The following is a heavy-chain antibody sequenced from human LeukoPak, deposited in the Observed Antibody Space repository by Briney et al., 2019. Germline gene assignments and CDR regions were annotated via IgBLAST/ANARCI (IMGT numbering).Heavy chain of an antibody. D-gene: IGHD4-11*01. V-gene: IGHV3-73*01. Sequence: GGSLRLSCAASEFTFSDSAIHWVRQASGRGLEWVGRIKTKAHSYATAYAASMRGRFTIFRDDSKDTAYLQMNRLTAEDTAAYYCSRSSDYINYPDYWGQGTLVTVSS. J-gene: IGHJ4*02. CDR3: SRSSDYINYPDY. CDR2: IKTKAHSYAT. CDR1: EFTFSDSA.